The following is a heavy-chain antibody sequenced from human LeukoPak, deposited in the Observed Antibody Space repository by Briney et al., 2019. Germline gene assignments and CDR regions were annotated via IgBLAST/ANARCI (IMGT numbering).Heavy chain of an antibody. J-gene: IGHJ4*02. D-gene: IGHD1-26*01. Sequence: SQTLSLTCAVSGGSISSGGYSWSWIRQPPGKGLEWIGYIYHSGSTYYNPSLKSRVTISVDTSKNQFSLKLSSVTAADTAVYYCTRASGSYRTLDYWGQGTLVTVSS. CDR3: TRASGSYRTLDY. CDR2: IYHSGST. CDR1: GGSISSGGYS. V-gene: IGHV4-30-2*01.